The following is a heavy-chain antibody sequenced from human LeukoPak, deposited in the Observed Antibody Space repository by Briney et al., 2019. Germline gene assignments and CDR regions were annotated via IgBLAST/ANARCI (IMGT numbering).Heavy chain of an antibody. V-gene: IGHV3-7*01. J-gene: IGHJ4*02. CDR1: GFTFSSYW. CDR2: IKQDGSEK. Sequence: PGGSLRLSCGASGFTFSSYWMSWVRQAPGKGLEWVANIKQDGSEKYYVDSVKGRFTISRDNAKNSLYQQMNSLRAEDTAVYYCARDRCSSTSCFFDYWGQGTLVTVSS. D-gene: IGHD2-2*01. CDR3: ARDRCSSTSCFFDY.